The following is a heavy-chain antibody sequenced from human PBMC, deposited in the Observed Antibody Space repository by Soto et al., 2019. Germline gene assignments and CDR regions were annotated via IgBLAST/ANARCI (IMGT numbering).Heavy chain of an antibody. CDR1: GFTFSTHS. V-gene: IGHV3-48*01. Sequence: EVQLVESGGGLVQPGGSLRLSCAASGFTFSTHSMNWVRQAPEKGLEWISYITSSDVTMYADSVKGRFTISRDNAKNSLYLQMNSLRGEDTAVYFCVGEVGFQLIYWGQGTLVTVSS. D-gene: IGHD2-2*01. CDR2: ITSSDVT. CDR3: VGEVGFQLIY. J-gene: IGHJ4*02.